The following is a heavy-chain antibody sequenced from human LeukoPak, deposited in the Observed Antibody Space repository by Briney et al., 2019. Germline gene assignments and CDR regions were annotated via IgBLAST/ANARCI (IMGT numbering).Heavy chain of an antibody. V-gene: IGHV1-24*01. Sequence: ASVKVSCKVSGYTLTSLSMHWVRQAPGKGLEWMGGFDPEDGETIYAQKFQGRVTMTEDTSTDTAYMELSSLRSEDTAVYYCARGRISSSWAYYYYMDVWGKGTTVTISS. J-gene: IGHJ6*03. CDR1: GYTLTSLS. D-gene: IGHD6-13*01. CDR3: ARGRISSSWAYYYYMDV. CDR2: FDPEDGET.